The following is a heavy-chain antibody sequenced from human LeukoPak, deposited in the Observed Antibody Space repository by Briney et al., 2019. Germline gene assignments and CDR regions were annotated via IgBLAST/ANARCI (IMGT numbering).Heavy chain of an antibody. J-gene: IGHJ4*02. CDR1: GFTFSSYS. CDR2: ISSSSSYI. Sequence: GGSLRLSCAASGFTFSSYSMNWVRQAPGKGLEWVSPISSSSSYIYYADSVRGRFTISRDNAKNSLYLQMNSLRAEDTAVYYCADENYYGSGSFDYWGQGTLVTVSS. CDR3: ADENYYGSGSFDY. V-gene: IGHV3-21*01. D-gene: IGHD3-10*01.